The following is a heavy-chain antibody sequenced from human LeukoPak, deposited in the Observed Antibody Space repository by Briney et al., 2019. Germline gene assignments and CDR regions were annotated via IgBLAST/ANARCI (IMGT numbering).Heavy chain of an antibody. CDR1: GFTFSSSA. CDR2: ISNNGGYT. CDR3: AKQLGYCSDGSCYFPY. J-gene: IGHJ4*02. Sequence: GGSLRLSFAASGFTFSSSAMSWGRQAPGKGLEWVSSISNNGGYTYYADSVQGRFTISRDNSKSTLCLQMNGLRAEDTAVYYCAKQLGYCSDGSCYFPYWGQGTLVTVSS. V-gene: IGHV3-23*01. D-gene: IGHD2-15*01.